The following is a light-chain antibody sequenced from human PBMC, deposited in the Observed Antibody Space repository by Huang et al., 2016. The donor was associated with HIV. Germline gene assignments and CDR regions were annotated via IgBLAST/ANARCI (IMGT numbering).Light chain of an antibody. Sequence: IQLTQSPSSVSASEGDTVRITCRASQDISSGLAWYQQKPREAPTRLIHATSILQSGVPSRFNGSGAGTDVFLTSNSRRPDEFATYYCQQANMYPRSFGQGTRLDIK. CDR2: ATS. CDR1: QDISSG. V-gene: IGKV1-12*01. J-gene: IGKJ5*01. CDR3: QQANMYPRS.